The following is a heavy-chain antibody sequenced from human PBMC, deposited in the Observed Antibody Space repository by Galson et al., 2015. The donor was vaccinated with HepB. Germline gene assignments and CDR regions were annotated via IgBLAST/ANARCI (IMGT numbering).Heavy chain of an antibody. CDR2: IWFDGKTK. V-gene: IGHV3-33*08. D-gene: IGHD2-21*02. Sequence: SLRLSCAASGFTFSTFGMHWVRQAPGKGLEWVAVIWFDGKTKYYADSVKGRFTISRDNSKNTLDLQMNGLRPEDAAIYYCSRGGDRSWVDYWGRGTLVTVSA. CDR1: GFTFSTFG. J-gene: IGHJ4*02. CDR3: SRGGDRSWVDY.